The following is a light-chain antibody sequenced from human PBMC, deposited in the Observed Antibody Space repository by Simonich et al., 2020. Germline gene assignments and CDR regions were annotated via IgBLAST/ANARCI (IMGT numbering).Light chain of an antibody. V-gene: IGLV2-23*01. CDR2: EGM. Sequence: QSALTQPASVSGSPGQPITISCTGTRVDVGCYNLVSWYQQHPGKAPKLMIYEGMQRPSGVSNRVSGSKSGNTASLTISGLQAEDEADYYCCSYAGSYTLVFGGGTKLTVL. J-gene: IGLJ3*02. CDR3: CSYAGSYTLV. CDR1: RVDVGCYNL.